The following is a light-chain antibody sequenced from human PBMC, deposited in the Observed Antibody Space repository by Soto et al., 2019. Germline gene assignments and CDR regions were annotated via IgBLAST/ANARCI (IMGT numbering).Light chain of an antibody. CDR1: SSDAGNYNF. CDR3: CSYAGSSTSWV. Sequence: QSVLTQPASVSGSPGQSITISCTGTSSDAGNYNFVSWYQQHPGKAPKVIIYEDSTRPSGVSNRISGSKSGNTASLTISGLQAEDEADYYCCSYAGSSTSWVFGGGTKLIVL. V-gene: IGLV2-23*01. CDR2: EDS. J-gene: IGLJ3*02.